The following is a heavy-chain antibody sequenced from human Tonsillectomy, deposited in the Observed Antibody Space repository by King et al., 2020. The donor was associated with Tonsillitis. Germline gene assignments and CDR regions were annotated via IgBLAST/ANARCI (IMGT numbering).Heavy chain of an antibody. CDR1: GGSISSGGYS. V-gene: IGHV4-30-2*01. CDR3: ARGVGATADDAFDI. J-gene: IGHJ3*02. CDR2: IYHSGST. Sequence: LQLQESGSGLVKPSQTLSLTCAVSGGSISSGGYSWSWIRQPPGKGLEWIGYIYHSGSTYYNPSLKSRVTISVDRSKNQFSLKLGSVTAADTAVYYCARGVGATADDAFDIWGQGTMVTVSS. D-gene: IGHD1-26*01.